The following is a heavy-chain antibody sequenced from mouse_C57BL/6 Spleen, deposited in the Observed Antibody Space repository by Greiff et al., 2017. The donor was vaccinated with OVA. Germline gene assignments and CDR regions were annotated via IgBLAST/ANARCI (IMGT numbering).Heavy chain of an antibody. CDR2: IYPGDGDT. CDR1: GYAFSSSW. V-gene: IGHV1-82*01. D-gene: IGHD2-4*01. CDR3: ARRRDDYDAFDY. J-gene: IGHJ2*01. Sequence: QVQLKQSGPELVKPGASVKISCKASGYAFSSSWLNWVKQRPGKGLEWIGRIYPGDGDTNYNGKFKGKATLTADKSSSTAYMQLSSLTSEDSAVYFCARRRDDYDAFDYWGQGTTLTVSS.